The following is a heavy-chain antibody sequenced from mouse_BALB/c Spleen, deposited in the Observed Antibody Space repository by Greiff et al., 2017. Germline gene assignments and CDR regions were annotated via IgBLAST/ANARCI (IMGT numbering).Heavy chain of an antibody. J-gene: IGHJ3*01. V-gene: IGHV3-2*02. CDR2: ISYSGST. Sequence: EVQLQESGPGLVKPSQSLSLTCTVTGYSITSDYAWNWIRQFPGNKLEWMGYISYSGSTSYNPSLKSRISITRDTSKNQFFLQLNSVTTEDTATYYCARPGGAWFAYWGQGTLVTVSA. CDR3: ARPGGAWFAY. CDR1: GYSITSDYA.